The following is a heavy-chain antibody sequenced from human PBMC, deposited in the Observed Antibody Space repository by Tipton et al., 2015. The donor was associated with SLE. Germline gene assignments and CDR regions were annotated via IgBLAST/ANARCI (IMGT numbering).Heavy chain of an antibody. CDR1: GDSVSSNSAV. J-gene: IGHJ3*02. D-gene: IGHD2-15*01. V-gene: IGHV6-1*01. CDR3: ARGPFLGYCSGGSCLGAFDI. CDR2: TYYRSKWYN. Sequence: PGLVKPSQTLSLTCAISGDSVSSNSAVWNWIRQSPSRGLEWLGRTYYRSKWYNDYAVSVKSRITINPDTSKNQFSLQLNSVTPEDTAVYYCARGPFLGYCSGGSCLGAFDIWGQGTMVTVSS.